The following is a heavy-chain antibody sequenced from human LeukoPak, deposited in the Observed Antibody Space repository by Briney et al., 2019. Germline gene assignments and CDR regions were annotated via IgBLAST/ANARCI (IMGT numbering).Heavy chain of an antibody. CDR1: GFTFSSYS. CDR3: ATGGGYCSGGSCYGSNY. Sequence: GGSLRLSCAASGFTFSSYSMNWVRQAPGKGLEWVSSISSSSSYIHYADSVKGRFTISRDNAKNSLYLQMNSLRAEDTAVYYCATGGGYCSGGSCYGSNYWGQGTLVTVSS. D-gene: IGHD2-15*01. V-gene: IGHV3-21*01. J-gene: IGHJ4*02. CDR2: ISSSSSYI.